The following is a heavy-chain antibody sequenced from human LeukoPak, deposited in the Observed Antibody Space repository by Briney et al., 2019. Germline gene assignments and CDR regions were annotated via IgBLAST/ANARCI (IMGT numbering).Heavy chain of an antibody. Sequence: PSETLSLTCTVPGGSICNYYWSWIRQPAGKGLEWIGRTHTSGSTNYNPSLKSRVTMSVDTSKNQFSLKLTSVTAADTAVYYCARGRWKTGMDSPYYFDYWGQGTLVTVSS. CDR3: ARGRWKTGMDSPYYFDY. CDR2: THTSGST. J-gene: IGHJ4*02. CDR1: GGSICNYY. V-gene: IGHV4-4*07. D-gene: IGHD2-2*03.